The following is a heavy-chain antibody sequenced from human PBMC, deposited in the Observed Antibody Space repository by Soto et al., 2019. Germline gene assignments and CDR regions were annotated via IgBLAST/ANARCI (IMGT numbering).Heavy chain of an antibody. Sequence: SVKVSCKASGPTFSIYSFSWVRQAPGQGLEWMGRVIPILGMANYAQKFQGRVTITADKSTSTVYMELSSLRSEDTAVYYCARGGAVVVPGAVDRHNWFDPWGQGTLVTVSS. CDR1: GPTFSIYS. D-gene: IGHD2-2*01. CDR3: ARGGAVVVPGAVDRHNWFDP. V-gene: IGHV1-69*04. J-gene: IGHJ5*02. CDR2: VIPILGMA.